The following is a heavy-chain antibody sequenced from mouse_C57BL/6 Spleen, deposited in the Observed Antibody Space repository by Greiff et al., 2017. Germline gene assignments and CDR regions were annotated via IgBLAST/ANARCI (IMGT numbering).Heavy chain of an antibody. CDR1: GYTFTSYW. Sequence: QVQLKQPGAELVRPGSSVKLSCKASGYTFTSYWMHWVKQRPIQGLEWIGNIDPSDSETHYNQKFKDKATLTVDKSASTAYMQLSSLTSEASAVYYCARSGSHFDYWGQGTTLTVSS. J-gene: IGHJ2*01. CDR2: IDPSDSET. V-gene: IGHV1-52*01. CDR3: ARSGSHFDY. D-gene: IGHD3-1*01.